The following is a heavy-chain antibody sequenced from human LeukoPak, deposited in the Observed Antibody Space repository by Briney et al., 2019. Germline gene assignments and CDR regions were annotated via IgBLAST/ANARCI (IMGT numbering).Heavy chain of an antibody. CDR1: GGSFSGYY. D-gene: IGHD3-22*01. J-gene: IGHJ4*02. Sequence: SETLSLTCAVYGGSFSGYYWSWIRQPPGKGLEWIGRIYSSGSTNYNPSLKSRVTISVDTSKNQFSLKLSSVTAADTAVYYCARHAAGYYYDSRRTTPFDYWGQGTLVTVSS. V-gene: IGHV4-59*08. CDR3: ARHAAGYYYDSRRTTPFDY. CDR2: IYSSGST.